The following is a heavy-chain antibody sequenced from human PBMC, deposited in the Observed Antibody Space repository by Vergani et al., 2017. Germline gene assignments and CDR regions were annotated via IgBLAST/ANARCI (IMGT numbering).Heavy chain of an antibody. D-gene: IGHD1-14*01. Sequence: QVQLVESGGGVVQPGRSLRLSCAASGFTFSSYGMHWVRQAPGKGLEWVAVIWYDGSNKYYADSLKGRFTISRDNSKNTLYLQMNSLRAEDTAVYYCAKASNRCYYYYYGMDVGGQGTTVTVSS. J-gene: IGHJ6*02. V-gene: IGHV3-33*06. CDR3: AKASNRCYYYYYGMDV. CDR2: IWYDGSNK. CDR1: GFTFSSYG.